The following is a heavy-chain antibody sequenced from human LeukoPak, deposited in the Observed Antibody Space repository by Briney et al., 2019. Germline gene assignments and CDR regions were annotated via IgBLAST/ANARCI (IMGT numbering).Heavy chain of an antibody. CDR3: ARDNNIVLMVYASNWFDP. J-gene: IGHJ5*02. CDR2: INPNSGGT. V-gene: IGHV1-2*02. Sequence: ASVKVSCKASGYTFTGYYMRWVRQAPGQGLEWMGWINPNSGGTNYAQKFQGRFTMTRDTSISTAYMELSRLRSDDTAVYYCARDNNIVLMVYASNWFDPWGQGTLVTVSS. CDR1: GYTFTGYY. D-gene: IGHD2-8*01.